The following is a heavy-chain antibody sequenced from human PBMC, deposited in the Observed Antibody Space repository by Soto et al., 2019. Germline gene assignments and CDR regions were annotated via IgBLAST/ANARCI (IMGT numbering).Heavy chain of an antibody. Sequence: SETLSLTCTVSGGSISSYYWSWIRQPPGKGLEWIGYIYYSGSTNYNPSLKSRVTISVDTSKNQFSLKLSSVTAADTAVYYCARSPDSSGYYPRWYYYGMDVWGQGTTVTV. CDR2: IYYSGST. CDR1: GGSISSYY. V-gene: IGHV4-59*12. J-gene: IGHJ6*02. D-gene: IGHD3-22*01. CDR3: ARSPDSSGYYPRWYYYGMDV.